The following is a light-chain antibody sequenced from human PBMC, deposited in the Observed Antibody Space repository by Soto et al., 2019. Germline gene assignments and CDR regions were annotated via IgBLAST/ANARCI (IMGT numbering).Light chain of an antibody. V-gene: IGKV3-20*01. Sequence: EIVLTQSPGILSLSPGERATLSCRASQTVSGNYLAWYQQKPGQSPRLLIYGSSDRATGIPDRFSGSGSGTDFTLTINSVEPEDFAVYSCQQYGSSPPYTFGQGTTLEI. J-gene: IGKJ2*01. CDR2: GSS. CDR1: QTVSGNY. CDR3: QQYGSSPPYT.